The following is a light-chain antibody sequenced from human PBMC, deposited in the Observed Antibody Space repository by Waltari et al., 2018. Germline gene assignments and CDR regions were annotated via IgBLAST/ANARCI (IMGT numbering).Light chain of an antibody. J-gene: IGLJ1*01. CDR3: SSYTSSSTPGV. V-gene: IGLV2-14*03. CDR1: TSDVGGYNY. Sequence: QSVLTQPASVSGSPGQSITISCTGTTSDVGGYNYVSWYQQPPGKAPKLMISGVSNRPSGVSNRLSCSKSGNTASLTISGLQAEDEADYYCSSYTSSSTPGVFGTGTKVTVL. CDR2: GVS.